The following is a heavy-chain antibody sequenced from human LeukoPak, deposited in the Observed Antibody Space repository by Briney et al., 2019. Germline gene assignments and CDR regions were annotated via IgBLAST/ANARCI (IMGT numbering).Heavy chain of an antibody. D-gene: IGHD3-3*01. J-gene: IGHJ6*03. CDR1: GFTVSSNY. CDR2: ISSSSSYI. CDR3: ARGAIFGVVEWDYYYYYMDV. Sequence: PGGSLRLSCAASGFTVSSNYMSWVRQAPGKGLEWVSSISSSSSYIYYADSVKGRFTISRDNAKNSLYLQMNSLRAEDTAVYYCARGAIFGVVEWDYYYYYMDVWGKGTTVTVSS. V-gene: IGHV3-21*01.